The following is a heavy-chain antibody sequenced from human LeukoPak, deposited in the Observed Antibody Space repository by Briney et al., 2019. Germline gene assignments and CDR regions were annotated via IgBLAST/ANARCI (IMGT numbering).Heavy chain of an antibody. CDR1: GFTFSTSA. J-gene: IGHJ4*02. V-gene: IGHV3-30*04. D-gene: IGHD2/OR15-2a*01. CDR2: ISSDGSDT. Sequence: GGSLRLSCAASGFTFSTSAKHWVRQAPGKGLEWVAVISSDGSDTNYADSVKGRFTISRDNSKITLYLEMNSLRSEDTAVYYCARDRCTSTTCYLFDYWGQGTLVIVSS. CDR3: ARDRCTSTTCYLFDY.